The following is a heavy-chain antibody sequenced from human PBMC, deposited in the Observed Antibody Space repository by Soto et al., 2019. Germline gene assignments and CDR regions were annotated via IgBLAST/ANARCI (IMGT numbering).Heavy chain of an antibody. CDR1: GGTFSSYA. V-gene: IGHV1-69*05. CDR3: ARSGIAAAGADY. J-gene: IGHJ4*02. Sequence: ASVKVSCKASGGTFSSYAISWVRQAPGQGLEWMGGIIPIFGTANYAQKLQGRVTMTTDTSTSTAYMELRSLRSDDTAVYYCARSGIAAAGADYWGQGTLVTVSS. CDR2: IIPIFGTA. D-gene: IGHD6-13*01.